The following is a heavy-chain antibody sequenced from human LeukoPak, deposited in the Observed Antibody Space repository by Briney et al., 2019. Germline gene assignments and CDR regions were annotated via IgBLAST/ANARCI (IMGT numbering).Heavy chain of an antibody. CDR2: IKGSGGST. D-gene: IGHD3-10*01. J-gene: IGHJ4*02. CDR3: AKPRKTVLLTSDY. CDR1: GFSFSSYA. Sequence: GGSLRLSCAASGFSFSSYAMSWVRQAPGKGLEWVWAIKGSGGSTYYADFVKGRFTIPRDNSKNTLQLQMNSLRAEDTAVYNGAKPRKTVLLTSDYWGQGTLVTVSS. V-gene: IGHV3-23*01.